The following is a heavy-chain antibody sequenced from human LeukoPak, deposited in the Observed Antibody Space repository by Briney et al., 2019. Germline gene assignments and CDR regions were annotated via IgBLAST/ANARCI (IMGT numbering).Heavy chain of an antibody. V-gene: IGHV4-30-4*01. CDR3: ARGLPSDYYDSSGYYFSN. Sequence: SQTLSLTCTVSGGSISSGDYYWSWIRQPPGKGLEWIGYIYYSGSTYYNPSLKSRVTISVDTSKNQFSLKLSSVTAADTAVYYCARGLPSDYYDSSGYYFSNWGQGTLVTVSS. D-gene: IGHD3-22*01. CDR1: GGSISSGDYY. CDR2: IYYSGST. J-gene: IGHJ4*02.